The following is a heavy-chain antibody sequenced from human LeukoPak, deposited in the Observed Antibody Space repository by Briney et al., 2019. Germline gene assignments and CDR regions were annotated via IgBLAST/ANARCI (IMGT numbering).Heavy chain of an antibody. Sequence: GGSLRLSCAASGFTFSTYNINWVRQAPGKGLEWVSYISSSGTTTYYADSVRGRFTISRDNAKDSVYLQMNSLRAEDTAVYYCAREKSYYGSGSYPNWFDPWGQGTLVTVSS. CDR1: GFTFSTYN. CDR3: AREKSYYGSGSYPNWFDP. J-gene: IGHJ5*02. CDR2: ISSSGTTT. V-gene: IGHV3-48*01. D-gene: IGHD3-10*01.